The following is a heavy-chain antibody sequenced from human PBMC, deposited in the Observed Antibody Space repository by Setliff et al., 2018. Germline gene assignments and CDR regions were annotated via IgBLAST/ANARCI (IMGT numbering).Heavy chain of an antibody. CDR3: ARGTDYHGSGSYWAKDV. CDR2: INPRTGVT. J-gene: IGHJ6*04. CDR1: GYTFTGHY. V-gene: IGHV1-2*02. Sequence: ASVKASCKASGYTFTGHYIHWVRQAPGQGLEWVGWINPRTGVTNYAQKFQGRVTTTRDTSITTVYMDLSSLKSDDTAVYYCARGTDYHGSGSYWAKDVWGKGTTVTVPQ. D-gene: IGHD3-10*01.